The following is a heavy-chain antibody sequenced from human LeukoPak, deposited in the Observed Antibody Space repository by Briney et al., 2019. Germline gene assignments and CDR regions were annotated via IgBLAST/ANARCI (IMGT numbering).Heavy chain of an antibody. CDR2: IYYSGST. CDR1: GGSISSSSYY. J-gene: IGHJ6*03. D-gene: IGHD6-13*01. CDR3: ARHTPGGSSWSPYYYYYYMDV. Sequence: SETLSLTCTVSGGSISSSSYYWGWIRQPPGKGLGWIGSIYYSGSTYYNPSLKSRVTISVDTSKNQFSLKLSSVTAADTAVYYCARHTPGGSSWSPYYYYYYMDVWGKGTTVTVSS. V-gene: IGHV4-39*01.